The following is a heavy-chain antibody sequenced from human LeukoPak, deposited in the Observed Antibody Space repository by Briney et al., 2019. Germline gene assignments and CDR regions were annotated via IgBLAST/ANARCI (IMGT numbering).Heavy chain of an antibody. CDR3: AKDPHDRGTYYYYMHV. Sequence: GGSLRLSCAASGFIFSNYGMNWVRQAPGKGLEWVAFIRYDGTNKYYADSVKGRFTISRDNSKNTLFLQMNSLRTEDTAVYYCAKDPHDRGTYYYYMHVWGKETTVTISS. CDR1: GFIFSNYG. J-gene: IGHJ6*03. D-gene: IGHD1-26*01. V-gene: IGHV3-30*02. CDR2: IRYDGTNK.